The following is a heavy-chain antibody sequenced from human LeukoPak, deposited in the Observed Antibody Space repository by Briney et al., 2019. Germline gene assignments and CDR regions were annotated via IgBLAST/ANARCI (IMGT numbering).Heavy chain of an antibody. CDR1: GGSISSSNW. D-gene: IGHD3-22*01. CDR3: ARDNLGYDAFDI. Sequence: PSGTLSLTCAVSGGSISSSNWWSWVRQPPGKGLEWIGEIYHSGSTNYNPSLKSRVTISVDTSKNQFSLKLSSVTAADTAVYYCARDNLGYDAFDIWGQGTMVTVSS. J-gene: IGHJ3*02. CDR2: IYHSGST. V-gene: IGHV4-4*02.